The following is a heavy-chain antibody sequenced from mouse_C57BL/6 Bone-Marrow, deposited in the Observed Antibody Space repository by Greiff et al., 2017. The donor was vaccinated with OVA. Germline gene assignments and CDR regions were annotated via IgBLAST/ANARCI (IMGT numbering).Heavy chain of an antibody. D-gene: IGHD1-1*01. CDR2: IYPGDGDT. CDR3: ELFPTDV. V-gene: IGHV1-82*01. Sequence: QVQLQQSGPELVKPGASVKISCKASGYAFSSSWMNWVKQRPGKGLEWIGRIYPGDGDTNYNGKFKGKATLTVDKSSSTAYMQLSSLTSEDSAVCFSELFPTDVWGTGTTVTVSS. CDR1: GYAFSSSW. J-gene: IGHJ1*03.